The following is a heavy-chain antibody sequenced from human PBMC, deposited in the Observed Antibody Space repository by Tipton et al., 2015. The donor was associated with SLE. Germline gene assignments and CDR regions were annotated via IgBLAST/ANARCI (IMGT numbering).Heavy chain of an antibody. CDR3: ARDFLELGYYYMDV. CDR1: GYTFSTYG. D-gene: IGHD3-3*01. Sequence: QVQLVQSGAEVKKPGASVKVSCKASGYTFSTYGMHWVRQAPGQGLEWMGWINTKGGSPRYAQSFTGRFVFSLDTSINTAYLQISSLKADDSAVYFCARDFLELGYYYMDVWGKGTTVTVSS. V-gene: IGHV7-4-1*02. J-gene: IGHJ6*03. CDR2: INTKGGSP.